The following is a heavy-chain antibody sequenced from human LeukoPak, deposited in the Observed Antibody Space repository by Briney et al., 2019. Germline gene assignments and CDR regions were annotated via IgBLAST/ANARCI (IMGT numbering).Heavy chain of an antibody. D-gene: IGHD1-26*01. CDR3: ARDGSPNYGYYAFFDN. J-gene: IGHJ4*02. V-gene: IGHV1-69*04. CDR2: IIPILGIA. Sequence: SVKVSCKASGGTFSSYAISWVRQAPGQGLEWMGRIIPILGIANYAQKFQGRVTITADKSTSTAYMELSSLRSEDTAVYYCARDGSPNYGYYAFFDNWGQGTLVTVSS. CDR1: GGTFSSYA.